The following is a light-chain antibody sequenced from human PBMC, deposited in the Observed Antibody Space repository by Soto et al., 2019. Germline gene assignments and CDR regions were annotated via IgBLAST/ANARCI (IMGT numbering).Light chain of an antibody. J-gene: IGLJ2*01. CDR2: DVS. CDR1: SSDVGGYNY. Sequence: QSALTQPASVSGSPGQSITISCTGTSSDVGGYNYVSWYQQHPGKAPKLMIYDVSNRPSGVSNRFSGSKSGNTSSLTISGLQAEDEAHYYCSSYTSSSTLVVFGGRTQLTVL. CDR3: SSYTSSSTLVV. V-gene: IGLV2-14*03.